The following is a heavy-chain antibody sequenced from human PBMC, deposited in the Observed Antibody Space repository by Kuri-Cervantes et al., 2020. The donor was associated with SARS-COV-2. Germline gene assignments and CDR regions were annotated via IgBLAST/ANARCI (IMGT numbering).Heavy chain of an antibody. CDR2: IYYTGST. V-gene: IGHV4-39*01. CDR3: ALSSTSRNYYYYGMDV. D-gene: IGHD2-2*01. J-gene: IGHJ6*02. CDR1: GGSISSSSNY. Sequence: ESLKISCAVSGGSISSSSNYWGWIRQPPGKGLEWIGSIYYTGSTYYNPSLKSRVTISVDTSKNQFSLKLSSVTAADTAVYYCALSSTSRNYYYYGMDVWGQGTTVTVSS.